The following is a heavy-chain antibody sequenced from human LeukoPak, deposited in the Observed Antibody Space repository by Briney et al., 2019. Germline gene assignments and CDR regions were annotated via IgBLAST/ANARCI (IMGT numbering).Heavy chain of an antibody. CDR1: GGTFSSYA. D-gene: IGHD3-3*01. J-gene: IGHJ5*02. CDR2: INPNSGGT. V-gene: IGHV1-2*02. CDR3: ARTPYDFWSGYYKETKWFDP. Sequence: ASVKVSCKASGGTFSSYAISWVRQAPGQGLEWMGWINPNSGGTNYAQKFQGRVTMTRDTSISTAYMELSRLRSDDTAVYYCARTPYDFWSGYYKETKWFDPWGQGTLVTVSS.